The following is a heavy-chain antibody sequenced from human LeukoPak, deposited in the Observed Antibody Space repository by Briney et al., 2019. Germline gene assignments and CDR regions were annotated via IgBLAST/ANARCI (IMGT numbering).Heavy chain of an antibody. Sequence: GGSLRLSCAASGFTLSRYGMHWVRQAPGKGLEWVAVIWFDGTNKYYADSVKGRFTISRDNSRNTLYLQMNSLRAEDTAVYYCARDYTVTSYYLDFWGQGTLVTVSS. CDR3: ARDYTVTSYYLDF. CDR2: IWFDGTNK. V-gene: IGHV3-33*01. CDR1: GFTLSRYG. J-gene: IGHJ4*02. D-gene: IGHD4-11*01.